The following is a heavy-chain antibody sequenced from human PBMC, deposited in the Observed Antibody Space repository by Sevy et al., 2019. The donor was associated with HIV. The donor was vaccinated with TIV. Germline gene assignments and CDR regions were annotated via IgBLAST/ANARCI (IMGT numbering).Heavy chain of an antibody. CDR3: ARVGSGDYYYYGVDV. J-gene: IGHJ6*02. V-gene: IGHV3-30*03. CDR2: VSYDGSSK. CDR1: GFTFRNFG. Sequence: GGSLRLSCVGSGFTFRNFGVHWLRQAPGKGLEWLSVVSYDGSSKYYVDSVKGRFIVSRDNSMNAVYLQMNSLRAEDTAVYYCARVGSGDYYYYGVDVWGQGTTVTVSS. D-gene: IGHD3-10*01.